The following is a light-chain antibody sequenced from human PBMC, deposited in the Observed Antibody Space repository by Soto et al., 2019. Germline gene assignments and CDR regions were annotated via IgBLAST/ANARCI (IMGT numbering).Light chain of an antibody. CDR2: WAS. CDR1: QSVSNNKNY. J-gene: IGKJ3*01. Sequence: DIVLTQSPDSLAVSLGERATINCKSSQSVSNNKNYLAWCQQKPGQPPKLLISWASARESGVPDRFSGSGSGTDFTLTISSLQAEDVAVYYCQQSYNTPLTFGPGTKVDIK. CDR3: QQSYNTPLT. V-gene: IGKV4-1*01.